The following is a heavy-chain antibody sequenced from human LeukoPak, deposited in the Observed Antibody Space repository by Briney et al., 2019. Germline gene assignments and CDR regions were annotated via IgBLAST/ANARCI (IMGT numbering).Heavy chain of an antibody. CDR3: ARGYYYGSGNYWFDP. J-gene: IGHJ5*02. Sequence: KPSETLSLTCTVSGYSISGAYYWGWIRQPPEKGLEWIGSIYHSGSTYHNPSLKSRVTTSVDTSKNQFSLKLSSLTAADTAVYYCARGYYYGSGNYWFDPWGQGTLVTVSS. D-gene: IGHD3-10*01. CDR1: GYSISGAYY. CDR2: IYHSGST. V-gene: IGHV4-38-2*02.